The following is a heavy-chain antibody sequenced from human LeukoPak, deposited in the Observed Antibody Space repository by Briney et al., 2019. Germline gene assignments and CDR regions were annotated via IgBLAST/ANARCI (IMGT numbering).Heavy chain of an antibody. Sequence: GASVKVSCTASGYTFTGYYMHWVRQAPGQGLEWMGWINPNSGGTNYAQKFQGWVTMTRDTSISTAYMELSRLRSDDTAVYYCARGREGGYYDAFEIWGQGTMVTVSS. CDR3: ARGREGGYYDAFEI. CDR1: GYTFTGYY. V-gene: IGHV1-2*04. J-gene: IGHJ3*02. D-gene: IGHD5-12*01. CDR2: INPNSGGT.